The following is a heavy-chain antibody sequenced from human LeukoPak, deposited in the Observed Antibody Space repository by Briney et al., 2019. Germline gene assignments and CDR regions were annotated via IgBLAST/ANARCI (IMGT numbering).Heavy chain of an antibody. CDR2: ISYGGDNT. V-gene: IGHV3-23*01. J-gene: IGHJ4*02. CDR3: AKDPHPYGDSVGGYHFDY. D-gene: IGHD4-17*01. Sequence: PGGSLRLSCAASGFTFTDYAMNWVRQAPGKGLEWVSGISYGGDNTYYADSVKGRFTISRDNPRNTLNLVLNSLRAEDTAVYYCAKDPHPYGDSVGGYHFDYWGQGTLVTVSS. CDR1: GFTFTDYA.